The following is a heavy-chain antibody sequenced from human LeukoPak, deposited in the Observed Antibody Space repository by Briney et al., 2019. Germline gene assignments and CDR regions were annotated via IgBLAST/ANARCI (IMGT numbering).Heavy chain of an antibody. CDR2: ISSSGSHK. J-gene: IGHJ4*02. CDR1: GFTFSTYE. D-gene: IGHD3-10*01. CDR3: AGGSYNYARDPRIEF. Sequence: GGSLRLSCAASGFTFSTYEMNWVRQAPGMGLEWFSYISSSGSHKYYADSVKGRFTISRDNAKNSLYLQMNSLRVEDTSVYYCAGGSYNYARDPRIEFWGQGTLVTVSS. V-gene: IGHV3-48*03.